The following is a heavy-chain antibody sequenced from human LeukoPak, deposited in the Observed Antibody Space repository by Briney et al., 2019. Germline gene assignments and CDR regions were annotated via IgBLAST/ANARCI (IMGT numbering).Heavy chain of an antibody. D-gene: IGHD3-10*01. V-gene: IGHV4-4*09. Sequence: SETPSLTCTVSGGSISSYYWSWIRQPPGKGLEWIGYIYTSGSTNYNPSLKSRVTISVDTSKNQFSLKLSSVTAADTAVYYCARHFRGDYVFDYWGQGTLVTVSS. CDR1: GGSISSYY. CDR2: IYTSGST. CDR3: ARHFRGDYVFDY. J-gene: IGHJ4*02.